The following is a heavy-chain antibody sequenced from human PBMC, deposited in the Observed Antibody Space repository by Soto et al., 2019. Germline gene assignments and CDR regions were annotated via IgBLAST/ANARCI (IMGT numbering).Heavy chain of an antibody. Sequence: QVQLQESGPGLVKPSETLSLTCTVSGGSISSYYWSWIRQPPGKGLEWIGYIYYSGSTNYNPSLKSRVTISXVPXKXLFPLKLSSVTAADPAVYYGARHLVRGGLYRNAFDIWGQGTMVTVSS. J-gene: IGHJ3*02. CDR2: IYYSGST. CDR3: ARHLVRGGLYRNAFDI. D-gene: IGHD3-10*01. V-gene: IGHV4-59*08. CDR1: GGSISSYY.